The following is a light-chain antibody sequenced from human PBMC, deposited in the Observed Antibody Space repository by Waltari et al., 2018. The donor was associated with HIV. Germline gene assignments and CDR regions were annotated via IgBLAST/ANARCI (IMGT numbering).Light chain of an antibody. V-gene: IGKV3-11*01. CDR3: QQRSNWPPRLT. Sequence: EIVLTQSPATLSLSPGERATLSCRASQSVSSYLAWYQQKPGQAPRLPIYDASNRATGIPARFSGSGSGTDFTLTISSLEPEDFAVYYCQQRSNWPPRLTFGQGTRLEIK. CDR1: QSVSSY. CDR2: DAS. J-gene: IGKJ5*01.